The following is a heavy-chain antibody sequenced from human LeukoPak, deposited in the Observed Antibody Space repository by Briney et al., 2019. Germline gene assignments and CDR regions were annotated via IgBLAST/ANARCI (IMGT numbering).Heavy chain of an antibody. V-gene: IGHV4-59*11. CDR3: AREYYDFWSGYYGWSSWFDP. Sequence: SGTLCLTCAVSVGSISSHYWSWMRQPPGRGLEWVGYIYYGGSTNYNPSLKCRVTISVATSKNQFSLKLSSVTAADTAVYYCAREYYDFWSGYYGWSSWFDPWGQGTLVTVSS. CDR2: IYYGGST. D-gene: IGHD3-3*01. J-gene: IGHJ5*02. CDR1: VGSISSHY.